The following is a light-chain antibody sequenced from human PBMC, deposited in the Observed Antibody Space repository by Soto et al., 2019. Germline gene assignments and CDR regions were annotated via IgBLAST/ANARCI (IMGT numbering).Light chain of an antibody. J-gene: IGKJ1*01. Sequence: EVVLTQSPATLSVSPGDRATLSCRASQSVSRNLAWYQQKPGQAPRLLIYGASTRATGVPARFSGSGSATEFTLSISSLQPEDFALYYCQQTFSTPASTFGQGTSVEVK. CDR2: GAS. CDR3: QQTFSTPAST. CDR1: QSVSRN. V-gene: IGKV3-15*01.